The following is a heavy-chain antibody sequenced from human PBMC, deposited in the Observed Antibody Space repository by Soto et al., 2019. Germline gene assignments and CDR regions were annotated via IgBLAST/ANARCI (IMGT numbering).Heavy chain of an antibody. V-gene: IGHV3-74*01. CDR3: ARDWDDSSGYFLGWFTDAFDI. D-gene: IGHD3-22*01. J-gene: IGHJ3*02. Sequence: EVQLVESGGGLVQPGGSLRLSCAASGFTFSSYWMHWVRQAPGKGLVWVSRINSDGSSTSYADSVKGRFTISRDNAKNTLYLQMNSLRAEDTAVYYCARDWDDSSGYFLGWFTDAFDIWGQGTMVTVSS. CDR2: INSDGSST. CDR1: GFTFSSYW.